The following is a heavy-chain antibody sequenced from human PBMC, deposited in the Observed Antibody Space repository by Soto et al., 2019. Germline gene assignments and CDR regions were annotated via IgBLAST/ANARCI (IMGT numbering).Heavy chain of an antibody. D-gene: IGHD5-18*01. CDR1: GFDSTEYA. CDR3: VSDTLTPGRYYGREI. J-gene: IGHJ6*02. V-gene: IGHV3-23*01. CDR2: ISGTGATS. Sequence: KLLQSGGGFVQPGGSLGLSCAASGFDSTEYALSWVRQAPGKGLECVSGISGTGATSYYADSVKGRFSIARDKSKNTVSLLMNSLRADDTAVYFCVSDTLTPGRYYGREIWGQGTTVTVS.